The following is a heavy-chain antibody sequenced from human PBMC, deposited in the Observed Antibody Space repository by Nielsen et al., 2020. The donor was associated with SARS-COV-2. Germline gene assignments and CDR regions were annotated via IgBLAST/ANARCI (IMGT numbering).Heavy chain of an antibody. V-gene: IGHV3-53*01. CDR3: ATIVAAATRFDY. Sequence: GGSLRLSCAASGFTVSSNYMSWVRQAPGKGLEWVSVIYSGGDTFYADSVKGRFTISRDNSKNTLYLQMNSLRAEDTAVYYCATIVAAATRFDYWGQGTLVTVSS. CDR1: GFTVSSNY. D-gene: IGHD2-2*01. CDR2: IYSGGDT. J-gene: IGHJ4*02.